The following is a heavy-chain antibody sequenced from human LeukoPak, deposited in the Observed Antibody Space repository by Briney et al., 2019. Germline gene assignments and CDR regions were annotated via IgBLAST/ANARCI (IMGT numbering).Heavy chain of an antibody. CDR1: GFTVSSNY. CDR3: AKARVATIFPNY. D-gene: IGHD5-12*01. V-gene: IGHV3-53*01. J-gene: IGHJ4*02. Sequence: PGGSLRLSCAASGFTVSSNYMTWVRQAPGKGLEWVSVIYNGGSTYYADSVKGRFTISRDNSKNTLYLQMNSLRAEDTAVYYCAKARVATIFPNYWGQGTLVTVSS. CDR2: IYNGGST.